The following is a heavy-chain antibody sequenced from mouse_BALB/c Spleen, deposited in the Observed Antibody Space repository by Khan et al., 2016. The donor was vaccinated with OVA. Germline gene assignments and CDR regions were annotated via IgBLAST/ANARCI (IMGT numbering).Heavy chain of an antibody. CDR1: GYSITSDYA. J-gene: IGHJ4*01. CDR3: ARRGDGYYGAMDY. Sequence: VQLHQSGPGLVKPSQSLSLTCTVTGYSITSDYAWNWIRQFPGNKLEWMGYISYSVCTSYNPSLKSRISITRDTSKNQFFLQLNSVTTEDTATYYCARRGDGYYGAMDYWGQGTSVTVSS. D-gene: IGHD2-3*01. CDR2: ISYSVCT. V-gene: IGHV3-2*02.